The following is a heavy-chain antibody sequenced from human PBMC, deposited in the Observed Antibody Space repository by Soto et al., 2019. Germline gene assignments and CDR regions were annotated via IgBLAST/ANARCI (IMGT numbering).Heavy chain of an antibody. D-gene: IGHD2-15*01. Sequence: GESLHRSCAASGVTLSSYWMTWVRSTTGKGLEWVANIKQDGSEKFYVGSVRGRFTISRDNAKNSMYLQMNSLRADDTAVYYCARRSSGRLTTAWAPLDWWGQGTLVNRSS. CDR3: ARRSSGRLTTAWAPLDW. V-gene: IGHV3-7*03. CDR1: GVTLSSYW. CDR2: IKQDGSEK. J-gene: IGHJ4*02.